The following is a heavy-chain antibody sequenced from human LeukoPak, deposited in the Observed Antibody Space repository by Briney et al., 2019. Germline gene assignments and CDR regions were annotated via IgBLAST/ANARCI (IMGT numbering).Heavy chain of an antibody. D-gene: IGHD6-19*01. CDR3: ARVSGWLVVYFDY. CDR1: GGSIRGSY. V-gene: IGHV4-59*01. Sequence: SETLSLTCTVSGGSIRGSYWSWIRQSPEKGLEWIGYISYSGSSNHNPSLKGRVTMSVDTSKNQFSLKLSSVTAADTAVYYCARVSGWLVVYFDYWGQGTLVTVSS. J-gene: IGHJ4*02. CDR2: ISYSGSS.